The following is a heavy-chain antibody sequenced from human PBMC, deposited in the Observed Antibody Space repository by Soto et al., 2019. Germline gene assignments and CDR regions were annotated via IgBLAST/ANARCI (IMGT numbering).Heavy chain of an antibody. CDR3: ARVAGGTSGYDYVYYYYGMDV. J-gene: IGHJ6*02. V-gene: IGHV3-7*03. CDR2: IKQDGSEK. CDR1: GFTFSSYW. D-gene: IGHD5-12*01. Sequence: QPGGSLRLSCAASGFTFSSYWMSWVRQAPGRGLEWVANIKQDGSEKYYVDSVKGRFTISRDNAKNSLYLQMNCLRAEDTAVYYCARVAGGTSGYDYVYYYYGMDVWGQGTTVTVSS.